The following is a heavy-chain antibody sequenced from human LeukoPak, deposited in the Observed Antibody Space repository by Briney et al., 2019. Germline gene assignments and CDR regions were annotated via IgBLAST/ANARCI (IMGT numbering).Heavy chain of an antibody. CDR2: INHSGGT. Sequence: SETLSLTCAVYGGSFSGYCWSWIRQPPGKGLEWIGEINHSGGTNYNPSLKSRVTISVDTSKNQFSLKLSSVTAADTAVYYCARGRDSSGYYFGYYFDYWGQGTLVTVSS. CDR1: GGSFSGYC. CDR3: ARGRDSSGYYFGYYFDY. J-gene: IGHJ4*02. V-gene: IGHV4-34*01. D-gene: IGHD3-22*01.